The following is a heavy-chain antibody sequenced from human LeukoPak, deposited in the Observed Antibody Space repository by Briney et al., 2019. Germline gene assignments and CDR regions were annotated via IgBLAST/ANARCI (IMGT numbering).Heavy chain of an antibody. CDR1: GGSIRTYS. CDR3: ARGGGQWELLDS. D-gene: IGHD1-26*01. V-gene: IGHV4-59*01. Sequence: KASETLSLTCIVSGGSIRTYSWNWLRQSPGKGLEWIGFIAHSGTTSYRSSLKSRVTISVDTSKNQLSLKLRSVSAADTAVYYCARGGGQWELLDSWGQGTLVTVSS. CDR2: IAHSGTT. J-gene: IGHJ4*02.